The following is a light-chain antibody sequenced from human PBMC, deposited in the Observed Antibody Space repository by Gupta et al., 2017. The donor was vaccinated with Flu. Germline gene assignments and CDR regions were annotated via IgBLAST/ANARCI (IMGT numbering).Light chain of an antibody. Sequence: VSISCSVGSSNIGCNCGFCYQQLPGTSPNLLIHWNTLRPSWVPARCSGSKSGTSASPAISGLRAEEEADYYCAAWDDNLSGPWVFGGGTKLTVL. CDR2: WNT. V-gene: IGLV1-47*01. CDR1: SSNIGCNC. CDR3: AAWDDNLSGPWV. J-gene: IGLJ3*02.